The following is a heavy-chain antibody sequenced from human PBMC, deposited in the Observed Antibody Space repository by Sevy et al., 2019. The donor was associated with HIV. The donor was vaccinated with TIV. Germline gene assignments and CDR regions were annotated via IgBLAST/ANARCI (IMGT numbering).Heavy chain of an antibody. D-gene: IGHD6-19*01. V-gene: IGHV3-21*01. CDR1: GFTFSSYS. CDR3: ARVRYEGSGCDY. CDR2: ISSSSSYI. Sequence: GGSLRLSCAASGFTFSSYSMNWVRQAPGKGLEWVSSISSSSSYIYYADSVKGRFTISRDSAKNSLYLQMNSLRAEDTAVYYCARVRYEGSGCDYWGQGTLVTVSS. J-gene: IGHJ4*02.